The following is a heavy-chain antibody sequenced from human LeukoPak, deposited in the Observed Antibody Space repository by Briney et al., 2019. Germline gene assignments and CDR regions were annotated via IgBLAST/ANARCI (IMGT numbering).Heavy chain of an antibody. J-gene: IGHJ5*02. CDR3: ARRGGGRWFDP. CDR1: GGSISSGDYF. CDR2: IYNTGNT. V-gene: IGHV4-31*03. Sequence: SQTLSLTCTVSGGSISSGDYFWSWIRQHPERGLEWIGYIYNTGNTYCNPSLKSRVTLSVDTSKNQFSLKLTSVTAADTAVYYCARRGGGRWFDPWGQGTLVTVSS. D-gene: IGHD3-16*01.